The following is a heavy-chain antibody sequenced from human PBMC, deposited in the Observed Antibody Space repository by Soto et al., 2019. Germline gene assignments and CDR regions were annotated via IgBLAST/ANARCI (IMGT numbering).Heavy chain of an antibody. CDR1: DGSFSGYS. CDR3: ARDKITGLFDY. J-gene: IGHJ4*02. V-gene: IGHV4-34*01. CDR2: INHSGST. Sequence: QVQLQQWGAGLLKPSETLSLTCAVYDGSFSGYSWTWIRQPPGTGLEWIGEINHSGSTNYNPSLKXXVTISVDTSKNQFSLKLTSVTAAATAVYYCARDKITGLFDYWGQGTLVTVSS. D-gene: IGHD2-8*02.